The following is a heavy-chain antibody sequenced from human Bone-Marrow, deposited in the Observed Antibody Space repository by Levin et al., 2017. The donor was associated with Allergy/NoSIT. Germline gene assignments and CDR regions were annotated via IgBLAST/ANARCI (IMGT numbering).Heavy chain of an antibody. CDR1: GFTFAGYA. J-gene: IGHJ3*02. D-gene: IGHD6-6*01. CDR2: ISWNSGNV. Sequence: LSLTCAASGFTFAGYAMHWVRQAPGKGLEWVSSISWNSGNVDYADSVKGRFTLSRDNAKNSLYLRLSSLKPDDTALYYCAKSRTYSSSSGAFDIWGQGTRVTVSS. CDR3: AKSRTYSSSSGAFDI. V-gene: IGHV3-9*01.